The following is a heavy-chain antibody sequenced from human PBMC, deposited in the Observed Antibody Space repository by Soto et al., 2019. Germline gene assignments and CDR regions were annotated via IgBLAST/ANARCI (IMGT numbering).Heavy chain of an antibody. CDR3: ATGLRYFDWPL. CDR2: FDPEDGET. J-gene: IGHJ4*02. CDR1: GYTLTELS. Sequence: ASVKVSCKVSGYTLTELSMHCVRQAPGKGLEWMGGFDPEDGETIYAQKFQGRVTMTEDTSTDTAYMELSSLRSEDTTVYYCATGLRYFDWPLWGQGTLVTVSS. D-gene: IGHD3-9*01. V-gene: IGHV1-24*01.